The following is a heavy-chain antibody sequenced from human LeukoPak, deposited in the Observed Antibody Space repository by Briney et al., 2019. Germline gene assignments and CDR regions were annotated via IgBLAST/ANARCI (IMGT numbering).Heavy chain of an antibody. CDR2: IYPGDSDT. CDR1: GYSFTSYW. D-gene: IGHD5-18*01. CDR3: ARGKDGYSYGSARYFDY. J-gene: IGHJ4*02. V-gene: IGHV5-51*01. Sequence: GESLKISCKGSGYSFTSYWIGWVRQMPGKGLEWMGIIYPGDSDTRYSPSFQGQVTISADKSISTAYLQWSSLKASDTAMYYCARGKDGYSYGSARYFDYWGQGTLVTVSS.